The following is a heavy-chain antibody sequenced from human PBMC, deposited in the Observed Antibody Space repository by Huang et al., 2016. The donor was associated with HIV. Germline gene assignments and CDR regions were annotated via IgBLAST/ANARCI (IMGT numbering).Heavy chain of an antibody. D-gene: IGHD5-18*01. V-gene: IGHV3-23*01. CDR3: AKGYPLNYFDY. CDR2: IFGSGGTT. CDR1: GVTLSNSD. Sequence: EVQLLESGGGLVQPGGSLRLSCAASGVTLSNSDIDMSWVRQAPGKGLELVSSIFGSGGTTYYADSVKGRFTISRDTSKNTLFLQMNSLRAEDTAVYYCAKGYPLNYFDYWGQGTLVTVSS. J-gene: IGHJ4*02.